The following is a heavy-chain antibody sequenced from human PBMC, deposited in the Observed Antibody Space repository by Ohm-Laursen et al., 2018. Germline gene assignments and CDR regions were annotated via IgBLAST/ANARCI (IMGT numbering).Heavy chain of an antibody. CDR1: GYSFTGYY. V-gene: IGHV1-2*02. J-gene: IGHJ5*02. CDR2: INPNTGAT. CDR3: ARDPGIVAAGRWVGYNWFDP. D-gene: IGHD6-13*01. Sequence: ASVKVSCKASGYSFTGYYMHWVRQAPGQGPEWMGWINPNTGATTYAQNFQGRVTMTRDRSISTAYMELSRLRSDDTALYYCARDPGIVAAGRWVGYNWFDPWGQGTLVSVSS.